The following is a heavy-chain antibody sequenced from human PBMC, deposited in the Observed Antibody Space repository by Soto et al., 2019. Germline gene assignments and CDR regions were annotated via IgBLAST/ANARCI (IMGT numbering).Heavy chain of an antibody. V-gene: IGHV1-58*01. Sequence: SVKVSCKASGFTFTSSAVQWVRQARGQRLEWIGWIVVGSGNTNYAQKFQERVTITRDMSTSTAYMELSRLRSDDTAVYYCAREAIVAGATTGMDVWGQGTTVTVSS. CDR1: GFTFTSSA. CDR3: AREAIVAGATTGMDV. J-gene: IGHJ6*02. D-gene: IGHD1-26*01. CDR2: IVVGSGNT.